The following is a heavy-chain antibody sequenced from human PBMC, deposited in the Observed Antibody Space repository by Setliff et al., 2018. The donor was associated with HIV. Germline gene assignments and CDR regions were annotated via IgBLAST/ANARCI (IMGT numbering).Heavy chain of an antibody. Sequence: SETLSLTCTVSGGSVSSGSYYWSWIRQPPGKGLEWIGYIYYSGSTKHNPSLKSRVTISVDTSKNQFSLKLSSVTAADTAVYYCARTAYDYGDYADEDYYYGMDVWGQGTTVTVSS. D-gene: IGHD4-17*01. J-gene: IGHJ6*02. V-gene: IGHV4-61*01. CDR1: GGSVSSGSYY. CDR2: IYYSGST. CDR3: ARTAYDYGDYADEDYYYGMDV.